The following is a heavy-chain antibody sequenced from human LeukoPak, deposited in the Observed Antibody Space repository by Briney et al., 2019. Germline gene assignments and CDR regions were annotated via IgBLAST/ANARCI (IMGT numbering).Heavy chain of an antibody. V-gene: IGHV4-31*03. CDR3: ARGRRDYVWGSYRYTGYFDY. Sequence: PSETLSLTCTVSGGSISSGGYYWSWIRQHPGKGLEWIGYIYYSGSTYYNPSLKSRVTISVDTSKNQFSLKLSSVTAADTAVYYCARGRRDYVWGSYRYTGYFDYWGQGTLVTVSS. CDR2: IYYSGST. D-gene: IGHD3-16*02. CDR1: GGSISSGGYY. J-gene: IGHJ4*02.